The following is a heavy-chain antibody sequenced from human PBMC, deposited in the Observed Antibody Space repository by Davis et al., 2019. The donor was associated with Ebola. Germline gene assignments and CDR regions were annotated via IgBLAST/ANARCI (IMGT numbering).Heavy chain of an antibody. CDR2: INQDGTAT. Sequence: GESLKISCTASGFSFGQSWMTWVRQAPGKGLEWLANINQDGTATNYVDSVKGRFTISRDNSKNTLYLQMNSLRAEDTAVYYCAKGGAKDYWGQGTLVTVSS. J-gene: IGHJ4*02. D-gene: IGHD1-26*01. CDR1: GFSFGQSW. CDR3: AKGGAKDY. V-gene: IGHV3-7*01.